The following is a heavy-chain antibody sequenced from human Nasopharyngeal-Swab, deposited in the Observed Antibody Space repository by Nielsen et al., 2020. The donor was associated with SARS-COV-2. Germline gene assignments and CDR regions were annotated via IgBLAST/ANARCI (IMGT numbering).Heavy chain of an antibody. D-gene: IGHD6-6*01. CDR3: AKDAASSSSHYYGMDV. J-gene: IGHJ6*02. CDR2: INDSGGST. V-gene: IGHV3-23*01. Sequence: GESLKISCAASGFTFSSYAMSWVRQAPGKGLEWVSAINDSGGSTYYADSVKGRFTISRDNSKNTLYLQMNSLRAEDTAVYYCAKDAASSSSHYYGMDVWGQGTTVTVSS. CDR1: GFTFSSYA.